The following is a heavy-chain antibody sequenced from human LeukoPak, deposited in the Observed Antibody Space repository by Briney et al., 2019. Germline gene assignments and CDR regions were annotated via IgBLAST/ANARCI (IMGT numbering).Heavy chain of an antibody. Sequence: GGSLRLTCAASGFTFDGYAMHWVRQAPGKGLEWVSLISGDGGDTYYADSVKGRFTISRDNSKNSLFLQMNSLRTEDTALYYCAKDGYGIYDYWGQGTLVTVSS. CDR1: GFTFDGYA. D-gene: IGHD5-12*01. J-gene: IGHJ4*02. V-gene: IGHV3-43*02. CDR3: AKDGYGIYDY. CDR2: ISGDGGDT.